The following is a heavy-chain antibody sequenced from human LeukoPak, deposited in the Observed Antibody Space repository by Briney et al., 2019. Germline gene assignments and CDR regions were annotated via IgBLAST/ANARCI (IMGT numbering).Heavy chain of an antibody. J-gene: IGHJ4*02. CDR1: GFTFSSYG. D-gene: IGHD3-22*01. V-gene: IGHV3-30*03. Sequence: GGCLRLSCAASGFTFSSYGMHWVRQAPGKGLEWVAVISYDGSNKYYADSVKGRFTISRDNSKNTLYLQMNSLRAEDTAVYYCARSLYYDSSGYWYWGQGTLVTVSS. CDR2: ISYDGSNK. CDR3: ARSLYYDSSGYWY.